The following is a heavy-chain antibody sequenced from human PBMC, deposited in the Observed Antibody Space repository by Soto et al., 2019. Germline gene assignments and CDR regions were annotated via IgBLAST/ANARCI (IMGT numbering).Heavy chain of an antibody. J-gene: IGHJ6*02. CDR2: IFSSSNGI. CDR1: GFTFSSYS. Sequence: EVQLVESGGGLVQPGGSLRLSCTASGFTFSSYSMNWVRQAPGKGLEWVSYIFSSSNGIYYADSVKGRFTISRDNAKNALYLQMNSLRDEDTAVYYCARDKSFYDGSGPMESDYYYYGMDVWGQGTTVTVSS. V-gene: IGHV3-48*02. D-gene: IGHD3-22*01. CDR3: ARDKSFYDGSGPMESDYYYYGMDV.